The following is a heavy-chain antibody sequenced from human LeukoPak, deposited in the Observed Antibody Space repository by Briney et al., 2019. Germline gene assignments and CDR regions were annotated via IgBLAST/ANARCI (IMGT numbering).Heavy chain of an antibody. J-gene: IGHJ3*02. D-gene: IGHD4-11*01. CDR1: GGSISRNY. CDR3: ARDRGYSDYGDVFDI. CDR2: IYFSGSS. Sequence: PSETLSLTCAVSGGSISRNYWNWIRQPAGKGLEWIGRIYFSGSSKYNSSLKSRVTMSVDTSQNQFSLKLSSVTAADAAIYYCARDRGYSDYGDVFDIWGQGTTVIVSS. V-gene: IGHV4-4*07.